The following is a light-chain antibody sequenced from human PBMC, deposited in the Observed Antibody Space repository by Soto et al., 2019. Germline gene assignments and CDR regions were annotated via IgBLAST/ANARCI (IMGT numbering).Light chain of an antibody. J-gene: IGLJ1*01. V-gene: IGLV2-14*01. CDR1: SSDVGGYKF. Sequence: QSALTQPASVSGSPGQSITISCTGSSSDVGGYKFVSWYQQYPGKTPKPMIYEVSNRPSGVSNRFSGSKSGNTASLTISGLQAEDEADYYCSSYTGTNTRYVFGTGTKLTVL. CDR3: SSYTGTNTRYV. CDR2: EVS.